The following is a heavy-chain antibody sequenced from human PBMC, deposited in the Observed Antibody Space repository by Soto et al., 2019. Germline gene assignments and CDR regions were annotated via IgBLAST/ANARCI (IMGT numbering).Heavy chain of an antibody. CDR3: ATLGGDSGSYYGIDYFDY. D-gene: IGHD1-26*01. J-gene: IGHJ4*02. CDR1: GFTFSSYA. V-gene: IGHV3-30-3*01. CDR2: ISYDGSNK. Sequence: GGSLRLSCAASGFTFSSYAMHWVRQAPGKGLEWVAVISYDGSNKYYADSVKGRFTISRDNSKNTLYLQMNSLRAEDTAVYYCATLGGDSGSYYGIDYFDYWGQGTLVTVSS.